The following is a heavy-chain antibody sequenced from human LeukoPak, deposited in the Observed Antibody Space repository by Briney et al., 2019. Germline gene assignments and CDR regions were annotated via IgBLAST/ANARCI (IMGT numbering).Heavy chain of an antibody. D-gene: IGHD1-26*01. J-gene: IGHJ5*02. V-gene: IGHV4-59*01. CDR3: AREGGSYYPNWFDP. CDR2: IYYSGST. CDR1: GGSISSYH. Sequence: SETLSLTCTVSGGSISSYHWSWIRQPPGKGLEWIGYIYYSGSTNYNPSLKSRVTISVDTSKNQFSLKLSSVTAADTAVYYCAREGGSYYPNWFDPWGQGTLVTVSS.